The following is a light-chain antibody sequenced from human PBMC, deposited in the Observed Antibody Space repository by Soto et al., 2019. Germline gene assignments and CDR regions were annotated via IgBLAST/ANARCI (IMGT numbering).Light chain of an antibody. CDR3: QSYDFSLSGFVV. CDR2: GDN. Sequence: QTVVTQPPSVSGAPGRRVTISCTGSSSNIGANYDEHWYQQFPGTAPKLLIYGDNNRPSGVPDRFSGSKSGTSASLAITGLHAEDESEYYCQSYDFSLSGFVVFGGGTKLTVL. CDR1: SSNIGANYD. V-gene: IGLV1-40*01. J-gene: IGLJ2*01.